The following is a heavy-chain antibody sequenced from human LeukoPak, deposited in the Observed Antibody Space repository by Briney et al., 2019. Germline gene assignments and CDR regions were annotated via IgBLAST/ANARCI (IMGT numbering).Heavy chain of an antibody. CDR1: GFTFEHYG. J-gene: IGHJ4*02. Sequence: GGSLRLSCAASGFTFEHYGMSWVRQAPGKGLEWVSGINWNSGYIVYADSVKGRFTISRDNAKNSLYLQMNGLRAEDTAVYYCARDGSSAVLDFWGQGTLVTVSS. CDR2: INWNSGYI. D-gene: IGHD1-14*01. CDR3: ARDGSSAVLDF. V-gene: IGHV3-20*04.